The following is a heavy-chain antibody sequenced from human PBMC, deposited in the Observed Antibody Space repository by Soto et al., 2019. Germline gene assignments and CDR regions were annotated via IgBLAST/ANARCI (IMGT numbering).Heavy chain of an antibody. CDR3: ARAYVDTAMVPSYFDY. V-gene: IGHV1-2*02. CDR2: IIPNSGGT. D-gene: IGHD5-18*01. CDR1: GYTFTGYY. J-gene: IGHJ4*02. Sequence: ASVKVSCKASGYTFTGYYMHWVRQAPGQGLEWMGWIIPNSGGTNYAQKFQGRVTMTRDTSISTAYMELSSLRSEDTAVYYCARAYVDTAMVPSYFDYWGQGTLVTVSS.